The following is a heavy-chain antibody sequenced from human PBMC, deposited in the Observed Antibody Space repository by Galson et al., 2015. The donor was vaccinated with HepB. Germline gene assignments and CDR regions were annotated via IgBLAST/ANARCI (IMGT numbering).Heavy chain of an antibody. CDR3: AKNYGDYVYDPFDL. Sequence: SLRLSCAASTLILTKYAMTWVRQAPGKGLEWVSVVSANGATTHYADSVRGRFTIFRDNSKNTLYLQMSILKLEDTAVYFCAKNYGDYVYDPFDLWGQGTLVTVSS. D-gene: IGHD4-17*01. J-gene: IGHJ4*02. CDR1: TLILTKYA. CDR2: VSANGATT. V-gene: IGHV3-23*01.